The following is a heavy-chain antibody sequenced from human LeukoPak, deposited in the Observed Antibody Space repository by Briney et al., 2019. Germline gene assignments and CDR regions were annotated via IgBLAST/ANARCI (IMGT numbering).Heavy chain of an antibody. V-gene: IGHV3-30*18. CDR1: GFTFSSYG. Sequence: GTSLRLSCAAPGFTFSSYGMHWVRQAPGKGLEWVAVISYDGSNKYYADSVKGRFTISRDNSKNTLYLQMNSLRAEDTAVYYCAKGPTIGYYMDVWGKGTTVTVSS. CDR2: ISYDGSNK. J-gene: IGHJ6*03. CDR3: AKGPTIGYYMDV. D-gene: IGHD5-12*01.